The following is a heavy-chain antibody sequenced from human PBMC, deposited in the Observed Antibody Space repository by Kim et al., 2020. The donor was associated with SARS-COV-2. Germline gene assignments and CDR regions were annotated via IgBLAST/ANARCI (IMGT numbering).Heavy chain of an antibody. J-gene: IGHJ4*02. Sequence: GGSLRLSCAASGFTFDYFGMTWVRQAPGKGLEWVSSIAKDSSQVFYAESVRGRFTISIDNSKNMLHLQMHSLRAEDMAVYYCAKDRCGGFCAGDWGQGTLVTVSS. CDR1: GFTFDYFG. V-gene: IGHV3-23*03. D-gene: IGHD2-8*02. CDR2: IAKDSSQV. CDR3: AKDRCGGFCAGD.